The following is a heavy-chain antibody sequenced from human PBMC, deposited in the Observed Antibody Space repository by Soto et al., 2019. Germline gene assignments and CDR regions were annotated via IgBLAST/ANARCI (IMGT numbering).Heavy chain of an antibody. V-gene: IGHV4-39*01. J-gene: IGHJ4*02. Sequence: SETLSLTCTVSGGSISSSSYYWGWIRQPPGKGLEWIGSIYDSGSTYYNPSLKSRVTISVDTSKNQFSLKLSSVTAADTAVYYCAGPFSGPETRAMGIVAYWGQGTLVTVSS. CDR2: IYDSGST. CDR1: GGSISSSSYY. D-gene: IGHD7-27*01. CDR3: AGPFSGPETRAMGIVAY.